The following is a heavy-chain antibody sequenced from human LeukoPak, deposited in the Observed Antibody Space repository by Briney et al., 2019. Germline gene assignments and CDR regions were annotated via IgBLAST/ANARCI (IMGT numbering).Heavy chain of an antibody. Sequence: ASVKVSCKASGYTFTAYNMHWVRQAPGQGLEWMGWINPNSGGTNYAQKFQGWVTRTRDTSISTAYMELSRLRSDDTAVYYCARYSSGSFYFDYWGQGTLVTVSS. CDR3: ARYSSGSFYFDY. D-gene: IGHD6-19*01. J-gene: IGHJ4*02. V-gene: IGHV1-2*04. CDR1: GYTFTAYN. CDR2: INPNSGGT.